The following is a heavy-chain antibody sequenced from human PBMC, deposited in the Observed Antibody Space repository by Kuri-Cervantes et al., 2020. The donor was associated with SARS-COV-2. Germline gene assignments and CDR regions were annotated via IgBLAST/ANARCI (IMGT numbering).Heavy chain of an antibody. CDR1: GFTFSSYS. CDR3: ARETNDFWSGYYPAVKGWFDP. V-gene: IGHV3-21*01. J-gene: IGHJ5*02. CDR2: ISSSSSYI. D-gene: IGHD3-3*01. Sequence: GESLKISCAASGFTFSSYSMNWVRQAPGKGLEWVSSISSSSSYIYYADSVKGRFTISRDNAKNPLYLQMNSLRAEDTAVYYSARETNDFWSGYYPAVKGWFDPWGQGTLVTVSS.